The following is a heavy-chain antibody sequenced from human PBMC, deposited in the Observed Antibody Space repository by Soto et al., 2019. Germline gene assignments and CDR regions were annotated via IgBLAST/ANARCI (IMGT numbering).Heavy chain of an antibody. Sequence: QVQLVQSGAEVKKPGSSVKVSCKASGGTFISYAISWVRQAPGQGLAWMGGIIPIFGTANFAQKFQGRVTISADESTRTAYMELSSLRSEDTAVYYVARGDGYNSLDYWGQGTLVTVSS. V-gene: IGHV1-69*12. CDR1: GGTFISYA. CDR3: ARGDGYNSLDY. J-gene: IGHJ4*02. D-gene: IGHD5-12*01. CDR2: IIPIFGTA.